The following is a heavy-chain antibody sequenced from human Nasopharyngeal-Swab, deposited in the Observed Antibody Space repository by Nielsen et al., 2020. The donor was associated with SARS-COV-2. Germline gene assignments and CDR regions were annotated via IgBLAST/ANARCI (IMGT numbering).Heavy chain of an antibody. CDR3: ARILVRRYYGSGSDYYFDY. D-gene: IGHD3-10*01. V-gene: IGHV2-70*01. CDR1: GISLSTSGMC. J-gene: IGHJ4*02. Sequence: SGPTQVKPTHTLTLTCTFSGISLSTSGMCVRWIRQTPGQALEWLALIDWDDDKYYSTSLKTRLTISKDTSKDQVVITMTNMNTVDTATYYCARILVRRYYGSGSDYYFDYWGQGTLVTVSS. CDR2: IDWDDDK.